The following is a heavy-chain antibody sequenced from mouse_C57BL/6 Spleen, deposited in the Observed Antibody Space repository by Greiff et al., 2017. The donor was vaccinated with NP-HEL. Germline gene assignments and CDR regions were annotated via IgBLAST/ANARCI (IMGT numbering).Heavy chain of an antibody. D-gene: IGHD3-1*01. Sequence: QVQLQQPGAELVRPGSSVKLSCKASGYTFTSYWMDWVQQRPGQGLEWIGNIYPSDSETHYNQKFKDKATLTVDKSSSTAYMQLSSLTSEDSAVYYGAREGLHYAMDYWGQGTSVTVSS. V-gene: IGHV1-61*01. CDR1: GYTFTSYW. CDR3: AREGLHYAMDY. CDR2: IYPSDSET. J-gene: IGHJ4*01.